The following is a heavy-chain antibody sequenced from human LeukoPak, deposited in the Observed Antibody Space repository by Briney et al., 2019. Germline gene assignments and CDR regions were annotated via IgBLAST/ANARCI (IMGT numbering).Heavy chain of an antibody. D-gene: IGHD3-10*01. CDR2: ISWNSGSI. V-gene: IGHV3-9*01. J-gene: IGHJ3*02. Sequence: GGSLRLSCAASGFTFDDYAMHWVRQAPGKGLEWVSGISWNSGSIGYADSVKGRFTTSRDNAKNSLYLQMNSLRAEDTALYYCAKGVRITMVRGAFDIWGQGTMVTVSS. CDR3: AKGVRITMVRGAFDI. CDR1: GFTFDDYA.